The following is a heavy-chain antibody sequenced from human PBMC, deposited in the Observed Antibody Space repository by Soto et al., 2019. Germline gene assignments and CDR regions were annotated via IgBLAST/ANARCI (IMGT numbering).Heavy chain of an antibody. CDR2: INHSGST. CDR3: ARGKVYGDYQFDY. CDR1: GGSFSGYY. D-gene: IGHD4-17*01. V-gene: IGHV4-34*01. Sequence: SETLSHTCAVYGGSFSGYYWSWIRQPPGKGLEWIGEINHSGSTNYNPSLKSRVTISVDTSKNQFSLKLSSVTAADTAVYYCARGKVYGDYQFDYWGQGTLVTVSS. J-gene: IGHJ4*02.